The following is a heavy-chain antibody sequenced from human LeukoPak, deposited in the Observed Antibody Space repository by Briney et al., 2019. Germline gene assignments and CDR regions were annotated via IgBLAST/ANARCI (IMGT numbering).Heavy chain of an antibody. J-gene: IGHJ4*02. V-gene: IGHV3-11*05. CDR1: GFTFSDYY. CDR3: ARERAGSFDY. Sequence: PGGSLRLSCAASGFTFSDYYMSWIRQAPGKGLEWVSYISSGSSYTNYADSVKGRFTISRDNAKNSLYLQMNSLRAEDTAVYYCARERAGSFDYRGQGTLVTVSS. CDR2: ISSGSSYT. D-gene: IGHD6-19*01.